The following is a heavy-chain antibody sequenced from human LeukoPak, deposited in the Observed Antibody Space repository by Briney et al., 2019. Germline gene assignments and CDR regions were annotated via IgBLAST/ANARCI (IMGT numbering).Heavy chain of an antibody. V-gene: IGHV1-18*04. CDR2: ISAYNGNT. CDR1: GYTFTSYG. CDR3: ARGAPNGDNVLGHHDY. D-gene: IGHD4-17*01. J-gene: IGHJ4*02. Sequence: ASVKVSCRASGYTFTSYGISWVRQAPGQGLEWMGWISAYNGNTNYAQKLQGRVTMTTDTSTSTAYMELRSLRSDDTAVYYCARGAPNGDNVLGHHDYWGQGTLVTVSS.